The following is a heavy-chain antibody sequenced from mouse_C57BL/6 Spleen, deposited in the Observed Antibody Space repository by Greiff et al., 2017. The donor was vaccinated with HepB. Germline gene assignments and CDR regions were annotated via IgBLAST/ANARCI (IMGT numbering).Heavy chain of an antibody. CDR1: GYAFSSYW. V-gene: IGHV1-80*01. CDR3: AREDYYGSSPYAMDY. J-gene: IGHJ4*01. D-gene: IGHD1-1*01. Sequence: VQLQQSGAELVKPGASVKISCKASGYAFSSYWMNWVKQRPGKGLEWIGQIYPGDGDTNYNGKFKGKATLTADKSSSTAYMQLSSLTSEDSAVYFGAREDYYGSSPYAMDYWGQGTSVTVSS. CDR2: IYPGDGDT.